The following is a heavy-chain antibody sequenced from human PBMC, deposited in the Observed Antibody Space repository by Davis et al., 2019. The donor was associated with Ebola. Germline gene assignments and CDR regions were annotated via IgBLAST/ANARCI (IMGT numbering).Heavy chain of an antibody. Sequence: AASVKVSCKASGYTFTSYGISWVRQAPGQGLEWMGWISAYNGNTNSAQKLQGRVTMTTDTSTSTAYMELRSLRSEDTAVYYCARAPPRYCSSTSCYTGIPSYGMDVWGQGTTVTVSS. CDR1: GYTFTSYG. J-gene: IGHJ6*02. D-gene: IGHD2-2*02. CDR2: ISAYNGNT. V-gene: IGHV1-18*01. CDR3: ARAPPRYCSSTSCYTGIPSYGMDV.